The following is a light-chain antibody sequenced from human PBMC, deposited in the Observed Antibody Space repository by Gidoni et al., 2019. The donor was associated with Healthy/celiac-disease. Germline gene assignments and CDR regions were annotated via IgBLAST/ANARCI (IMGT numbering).Light chain of an antibody. Sequence: EIVMMQSPATLSVSPGERATLSCRASQSVSSNLAWYQQKPGQAPRLLIYGASTRATGIPASFSGSGSGTEFTLTISSLQSEDFAVYYCQQYNNWPPLTFXGXTKVEIK. V-gene: IGKV3D-15*01. CDR3: QQYNNWPPLT. CDR1: QSVSSN. J-gene: IGKJ4*01. CDR2: GAS.